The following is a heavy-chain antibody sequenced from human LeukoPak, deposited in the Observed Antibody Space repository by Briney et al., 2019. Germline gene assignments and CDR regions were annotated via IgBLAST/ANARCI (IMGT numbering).Heavy chain of an antibody. CDR2: INHSGST. CDR1: GGSSSGYY. J-gene: IGHJ4*02. D-gene: IGHD3-10*01. V-gene: IGHV4-34*01. Sequence: SETLSLTCAVYGGSSSGYYWSWIRQPPGKGLEWIGEINHSGSTNYNPSLKSRVTISVDTSKNQFSLKLSSVTAADTAVYYCARATVSYYYGSGSYYRYYFDYWGQGTLVTVSS. CDR3: ARATVSYYYGSGSYYRYYFDY.